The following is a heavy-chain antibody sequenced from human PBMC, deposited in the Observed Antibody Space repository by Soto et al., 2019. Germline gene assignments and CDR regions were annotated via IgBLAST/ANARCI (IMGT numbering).Heavy chain of an antibody. J-gene: IGHJ1*01. D-gene: IGHD6-13*01. V-gene: IGHV3-23*01. CDR1: GFTFSSYA. Sequence: GGSLRLSCAASGFTFSSYAMSWVRQAPVKGLEWVSGISGGGGTTYYADSVKGRFTISRDNSKNTLYLQVNSLRAEDTAVYYCAKDQAAAGTISRYFQHWGQGTLVTVSS. CDR3: AKDQAAAGTISRYFQH. CDR2: ISGGGGTT.